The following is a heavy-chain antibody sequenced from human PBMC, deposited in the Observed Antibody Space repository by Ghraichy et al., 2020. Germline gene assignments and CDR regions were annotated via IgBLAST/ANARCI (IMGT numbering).Heavy chain of an antibody. V-gene: IGHV1-69*13. CDR3: ARDQSFLLPEENWFDP. CDR1: GGTFSSYA. J-gene: IGHJ5*02. Sequence: SVKVSCKASGGTFSSYAISWVRQAPGQGLEWMGGIIPIFGTANYAQKFQGRVTITADESTSTAYMELSSLRSEDTAVYYCARDQSFLLPEENWFDPWGQGTLVTVSS. CDR2: IIPIFGTA. D-gene: IGHD2/OR15-2a*01.